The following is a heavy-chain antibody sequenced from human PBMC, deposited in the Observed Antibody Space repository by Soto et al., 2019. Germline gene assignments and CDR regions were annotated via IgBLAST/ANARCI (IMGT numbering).Heavy chain of an antibody. J-gene: IGHJ3*02. Sequence: SVKVSCKASGGTFSSYAISWVRQAPGQGLEWMGGIIPIFGTANYAQKFQGRVAITADESTSTAYMELSSLRSEDTAVYYCALGDYYDSSGYGAFDIWGQGTMVTVSS. CDR2: IIPIFGTA. V-gene: IGHV1-69*13. CDR3: ALGDYYDSSGYGAFDI. D-gene: IGHD3-22*01. CDR1: GGTFSSYA.